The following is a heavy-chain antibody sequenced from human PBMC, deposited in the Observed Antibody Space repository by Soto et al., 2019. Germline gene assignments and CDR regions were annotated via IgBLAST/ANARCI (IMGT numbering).Heavy chain of an antibody. Sequence: PGGSLRLSCAACGFTFSSYSMNWVRQAPGKGLEWVSYISSSSSTIYYADSVKGRFTISRDNAKNSLYLQMNSLRAEDTAVYYCAKGRASDCPGCTQDYWGQGTLVTVSS. CDR1: GFTFSSYS. J-gene: IGHJ4*02. D-gene: IGHD2-21*02. CDR3: AKGRASDCPGCTQDY. CDR2: ISSSSSTI. V-gene: IGHV3-48*01.